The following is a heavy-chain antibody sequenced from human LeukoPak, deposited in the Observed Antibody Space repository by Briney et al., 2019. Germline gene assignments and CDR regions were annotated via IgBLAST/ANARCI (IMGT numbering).Heavy chain of an antibody. CDR1: GFTVSSGY. D-gene: IGHD3-22*01. CDR3: ARDLNYDSAY. Sequence: PGGSLSLSCAVSGFTVSSGYMSWVRRAPGKGLEWVSVIYSGGSTYYADSVKGRLTISRDISKNTVYLQMNSLRAEDTAVFYCARDLNYDSAYWGQGTLVTVSS. V-gene: IGHV3-53*01. J-gene: IGHJ4*02. CDR2: IYSGGST.